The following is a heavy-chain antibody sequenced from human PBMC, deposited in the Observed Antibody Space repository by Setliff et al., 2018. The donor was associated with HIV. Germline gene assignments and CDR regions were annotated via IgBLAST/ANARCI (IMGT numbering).Heavy chain of an antibody. CDR2: INQSENT. D-gene: IGHD3-16*02. CDR1: GGSFSGYY. J-gene: IGHJ3*02. V-gene: IGHV4-34*01. Sequence: PSESLSLTCTVYGGSFSGYYWSWIRQPPGMGLEWIGEINQSENTNYNPSLKSRVTISADPSKNQFSLKLSSVTAADTAVYCCARESLNLGELSSNPDASDIWGQGTMVTVSS. CDR3: ARESLNLGELSSNPDASDI.